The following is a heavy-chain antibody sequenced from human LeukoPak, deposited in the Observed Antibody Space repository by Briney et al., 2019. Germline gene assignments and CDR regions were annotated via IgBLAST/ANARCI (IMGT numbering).Heavy chain of an antibody. CDR2: ISSSGSTI. Sequence: GGSLRLSCAASGFTFSSYEMNWVRQAPGKGLEWVSYISSSGSTIYYADSVKGRFTISRDNAKNSLYLQMNSLRAEDTAVYYCARSGYYYDSSGTVRGLFDYWGQGTLVTVSS. CDR1: GFTFSSYE. D-gene: IGHD3-22*01. J-gene: IGHJ4*02. V-gene: IGHV3-48*03. CDR3: ARSGYYYDSSGTVRGLFDY.